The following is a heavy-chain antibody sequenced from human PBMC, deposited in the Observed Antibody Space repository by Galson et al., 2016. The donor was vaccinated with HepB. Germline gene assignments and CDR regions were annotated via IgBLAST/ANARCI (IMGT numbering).Heavy chain of an antibody. J-gene: IGHJ5*02. CDR1: GFTFSGFA. D-gene: IGHD4-23*01. V-gene: IGHV3-23*01. Sequence: SLRLSCAASGFTFSGFAMTWVRQAPGKGLEWVSSISDSGDRTYYADSVKGRFTISRDNSKNTLYLQMNSPRAEDTAVYYCAKLSVGTLFDPWGQGTLVTVS. CDR2: ISDSGDRT. CDR3: AKLSVGTLFDP.